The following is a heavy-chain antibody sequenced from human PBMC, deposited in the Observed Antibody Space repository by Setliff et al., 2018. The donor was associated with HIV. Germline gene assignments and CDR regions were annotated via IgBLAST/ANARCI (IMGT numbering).Heavy chain of an antibody. Sequence: PGGSLRLSCAVTGFPFNNAWMNWVRQAPGKGLEWVGRIKGQTDGGTTDYAAPVKGRFTISRDDSTNTLYLQMNGLRVEDSAVYYCATDYLPGGYWGQGTLVTVSS. D-gene: IGHD3-16*02. CDR2: IKGQTDGGTT. CDR1: GFPFNNAW. CDR3: ATDYLPGGY. J-gene: IGHJ4*02. V-gene: IGHV3-15*01.